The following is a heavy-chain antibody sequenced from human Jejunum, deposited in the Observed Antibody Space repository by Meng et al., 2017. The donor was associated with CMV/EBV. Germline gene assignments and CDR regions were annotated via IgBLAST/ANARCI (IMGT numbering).Heavy chain of an antibody. CDR2: MSYDGNNK. Sequence: SGFTFSNYALHWVRQAPGKGLECVTVMSYDGNNKYYAASVKGRFTISRDSSKNTLYLQMDSLRPEDTAVYYCAREDDYRNYFDYWGQGTLVTVSS. J-gene: IGHJ4*02. V-gene: IGHV3-30-3*01. CDR3: AREDDYRNYFDY. D-gene: IGHD4-11*01. CDR1: GFTFSNYA.